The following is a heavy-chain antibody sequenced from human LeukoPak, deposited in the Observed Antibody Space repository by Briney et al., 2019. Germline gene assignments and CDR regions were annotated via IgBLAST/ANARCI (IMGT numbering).Heavy chain of an antibody. CDR3: ARDIEYSSPPYDY. D-gene: IGHD6-6*01. CDR2: INPNSGGT. V-gene: IGHV1-2*02. CDR1: GYTFTGYY. Sequence: ASVKVSCKASGYTFTGYYMHWVRQAPGQGLEWMGWINPNSGGTNYAQKFQGRVTMTRDTSISTAYMELSRLRSDDTAGYYCARDIEYSSPPYDYWGQGTLVTVSS. J-gene: IGHJ4*02.